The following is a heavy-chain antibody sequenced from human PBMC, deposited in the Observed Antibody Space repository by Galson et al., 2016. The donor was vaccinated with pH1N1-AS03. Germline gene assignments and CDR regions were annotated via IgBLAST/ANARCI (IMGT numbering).Heavy chain of an antibody. CDR2: ISPYNGNT. D-gene: IGHD2-15*01. V-gene: IGHV1-18*04. J-gene: IGHJ5*02. Sequence: SVKVSCKASGYTFPNFGMSWVRQAPGQGLEWMGWISPYNGNTQYAQRLEGRVTMTTDTSTNTPYLELRSLTYDDTAVYYCARAAPFDPWGHGTLVIVSS. CDR1: GYTFPNFG. CDR3: ARAAPFDP.